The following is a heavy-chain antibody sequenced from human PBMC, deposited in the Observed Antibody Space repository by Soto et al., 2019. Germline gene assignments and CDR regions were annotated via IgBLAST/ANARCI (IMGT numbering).Heavy chain of an antibody. D-gene: IGHD2-2*01. J-gene: IGHJ6*02. CDR2: IIPIFDTA. CDR3: ARHDCISTSCYYYYYYSMDV. Sequence: SVKVSCKTSGGTFSSYAISRVRQAPGQGLEWMGGIIPIFDTANYAQKFQGRVTITADESTSTAYMELSSLRSEDTAVYYCARHDCISTSCYYYYYYSMDVWGQ. CDR1: GGTFSSYA. V-gene: IGHV1-69*13.